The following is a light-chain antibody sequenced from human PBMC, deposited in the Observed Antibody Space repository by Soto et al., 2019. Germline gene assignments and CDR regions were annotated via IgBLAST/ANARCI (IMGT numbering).Light chain of an antibody. CDR3: QQFTTFPRT. Sequence: DIQMTQYTSSVAAAVGDSVTITCRASQGISPWLAWYQHKPGTAPKLLIFGAFSLQRGVPSRFAGSGSGTEFTLTSKSLQPEDVATYYCQQFTTFPRTFGQGTKVEIK. J-gene: IGKJ1*01. CDR1: QGISPW. CDR2: GAF. V-gene: IGKV1-12*01.